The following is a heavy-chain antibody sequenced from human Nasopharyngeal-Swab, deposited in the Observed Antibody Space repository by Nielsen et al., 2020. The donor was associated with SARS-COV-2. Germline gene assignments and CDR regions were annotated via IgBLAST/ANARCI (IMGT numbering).Heavy chain of an antibody. Sequence: GESLKISCAASGFTFSSYGMHWVRQAPGKGLEWVAVIWHDGSNKYYADSVKGRFTISRDNSKNTLYLQMNSLRAEDTAVYYCARGVPAAAFDYWGQGALVTVSS. CDR2: IWHDGSNK. V-gene: IGHV3-33*01. D-gene: IGHD2-2*01. J-gene: IGHJ4*02. CDR3: ARGVPAAAFDY. CDR1: GFTFSSYG.